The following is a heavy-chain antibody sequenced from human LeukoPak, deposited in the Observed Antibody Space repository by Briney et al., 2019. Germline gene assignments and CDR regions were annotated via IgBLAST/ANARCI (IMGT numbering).Heavy chain of an antibody. D-gene: IGHD3-22*01. CDR1: GYTFISYA. Sequence: ASVKVSCKAFGYTFISYAMNWVRQAPGQGLEWLGWISTYNGHTKFAQNLQGRVTMTTDTSTSTVYMTLRSLRSDASAVYYCARGSPPRRNYDSSGYYSYYFDYWGQGTLVTVSS. CDR2: ISTYNGHT. J-gene: IGHJ4*02. V-gene: IGHV1-18*01. CDR3: ARGSPPRRNYDSSGYYSYYFDY.